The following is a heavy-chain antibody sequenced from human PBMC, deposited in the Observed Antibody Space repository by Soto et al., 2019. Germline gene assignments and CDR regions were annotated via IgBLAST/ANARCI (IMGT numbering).Heavy chain of an antibody. D-gene: IGHD1-26*01. J-gene: IGHJ6*02. CDR1: GYTFTSYG. V-gene: IGHV1-18*01. Sequence: ASLKVSCKASGYTFTSYGISWVRQAPGQGLEWMGWISAYNGNTNYAQKLQGRVTMTTDTSTSTAYMELRSLRSDDTAVYYCARDPRGSYPSYYYYYGMDVWGQGTTVTVSS. CDR3: ARDPRGSYPSYYYYYGMDV. CDR2: ISAYNGNT.